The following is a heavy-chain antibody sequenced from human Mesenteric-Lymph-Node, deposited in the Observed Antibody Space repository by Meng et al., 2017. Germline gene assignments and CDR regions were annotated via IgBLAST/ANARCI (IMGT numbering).Heavy chain of an antibody. D-gene: IGHD2-2*01. Sequence: GESLKISCAASGFTLSSYSMYWVRQAPGKGLVWVSRINTDGSSTSYADSVKGRFTISRDNAKKSMSLQMNSLRVEDTAMYYCARVRAAMGTMTPFAYWGQGTLVTVSS. CDR2: INTDGSST. J-gene: IGHJ4*02. CDR3: ARVRAAMGTMTPFAY. CDR1: GFTLSSYS. V-gene: IGHV3-74*01.